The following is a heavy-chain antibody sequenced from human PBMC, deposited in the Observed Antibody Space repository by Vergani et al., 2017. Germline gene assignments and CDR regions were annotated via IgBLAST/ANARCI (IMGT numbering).Heavy chain of an antibody. CDR1: GFTFRNYA. CDR3: ARQSRDVFCTNGVCPLGY. V-gene: IGHV3-48*01. Sequence: EVQLLESGGGLAQPGGSLRLSCAASGFTFRNYAMTWVRQAPGKGLEWVSSVSGSSATPYYADSVKGRFTISRDNAKNSLHLQMNNLRAEDTAVYYCARQSRDVFCTNGVCPLGYWGQGALVTVSS. D-gene: IGHD2-8*01. J-gene: IGHJ4*02. CDR2: VSGSSATP.